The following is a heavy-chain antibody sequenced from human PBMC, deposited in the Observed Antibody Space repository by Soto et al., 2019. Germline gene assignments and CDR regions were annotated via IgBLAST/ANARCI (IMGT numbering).Heavy chain of an antibody. Sequence: GESLKISCVASGYTFTSYWIGWVRQMPGKGLEWMGIIYPGDSDTRYSPSFRGQVTISADKSISTAYLQWSSLKASDTAMYYCMRQLGVDADNWFHPWGQGTLVTVSS. D-gene: IGHD2-8*01. CDR3: MRQLGVDADNWFHP. CDR1: GYTFTSYW. V-gene: IGHV5-51*01. CDR2: IYPGDSDT. J-gene: IGHJ5*02.